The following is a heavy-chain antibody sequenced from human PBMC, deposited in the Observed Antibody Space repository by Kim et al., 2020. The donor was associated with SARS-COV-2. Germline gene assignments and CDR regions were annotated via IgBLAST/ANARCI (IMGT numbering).Heavy chain of an antibody. D-gene: IGHD1-26*01. J-gene: IGHJ6*02. CDR2: INHSGST. CDR3: ARGVGATPPYYYGMDV. V-gene: IGHV4-34*01. Sequence: SETLSLTCAVYGGSFSGYYWSWIRQPPGKGLEWIGEINHSGSTNYNPSLKSRVTISVDTSKNQFSLKLSSVTAADTAVYYCARGVGATPPYYYGMDVWGQGTTVTVSS. CDR1: GGSFSGYY.